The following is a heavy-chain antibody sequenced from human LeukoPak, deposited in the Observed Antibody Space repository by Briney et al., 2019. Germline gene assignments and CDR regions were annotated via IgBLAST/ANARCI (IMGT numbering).Heavy chain of an antibody. D-gene: IGHD3-10*01. Sequence: ASVKVSCKVSGYTLTELSKHWVRQAPGKGLEWMGGFDPEDGETIYAQKFQGRVTMTEDTSTDTAYMELSSLRSEDTAVYYCATAEFGDPFYYFDYWGQGTLVTVSS. CDR3: ATAEFGDPFYYFDY. V-gene: IGHV1-24*01. CDR1: GYTLTELS. J-gene: IGHJ4*02. CDR2: FDPEDGET.